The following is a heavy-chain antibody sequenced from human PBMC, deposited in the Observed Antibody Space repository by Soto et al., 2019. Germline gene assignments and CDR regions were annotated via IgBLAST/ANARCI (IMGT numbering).Heavy chain of an antibody. Sequence: ASVKVSCKASGGTFSSYAISWVRQAPGQGLEWMGGIIPIFGTANYAQKLQGRVTITADESTSTAYMELSSLRSEDTAVYYCARAPNYDILTGSFGYYYYGMDVWGQGTTVTVSS. D-gene: IGHD3-9*01. V-gene: IGHV1-69*13. J-gene: IGHJ6*02. CDR3: ARAPNYDILTGSFGYYYYGMDV. CDR1: GGTFSSYA. CDR2: IIPIFGTA.